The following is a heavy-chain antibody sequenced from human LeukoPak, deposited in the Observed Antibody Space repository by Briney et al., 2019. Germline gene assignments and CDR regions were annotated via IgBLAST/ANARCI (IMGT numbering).Heavy chain of an antibody. CDR2: MNPNSGNT. Sequence: GASVKVSCKASGYTFTSYDINWVRQATGQGLEWMGWMNPNSGNTGYAQKFQGRVTMTRNTSISTAYMELSSLRSEDTAVYYCARAGALIVATDDEQYFDYWGQGTLVTVSS. CDR3: ARAGALIVATDDEQYFDY. CDR1: GYTFTSYD. J-gene: IGHJ4*02. V-gene: IGHV1-8*01. D-gene: IGHD5-12*01.